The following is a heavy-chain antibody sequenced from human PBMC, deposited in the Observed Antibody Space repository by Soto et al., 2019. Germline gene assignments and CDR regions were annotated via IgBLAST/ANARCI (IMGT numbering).Heavy chain of an antibody. CDR3: AKELPPDKVWGSYRYTKGVFAY. CDR2: ISYDGSDK. CDR1: GFTFSSYG. J-gene: IGHJ4*02. Sequence: QVQLVESGGGVVQPGRSLRLSCAASGFTFSSYGMHWVRQAPGKGLEWVAVISYDGSDKYYTDSVKGRFTISRDNSKNTLYLRMNSLRAENTDVYHCAKELPPDKVWGSYRYTKGVFAYWGQGTLVTVSS. D-gene: IGHD3-16*02. V-gene: IGHV3-30*18.